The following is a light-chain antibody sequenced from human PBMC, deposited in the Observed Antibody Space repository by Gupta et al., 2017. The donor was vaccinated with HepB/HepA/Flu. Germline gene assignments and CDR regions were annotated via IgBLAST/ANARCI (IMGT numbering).Light chain of an antibody. V-gene: IGKV3-20*01. CDR1: QSVGDRY. J-gene: IGKJ1*01. CDR2: GAS. Sequence: EIVLTQSPGTLTLSPGERATLACRASQSVGDRYLAWYQHKAGQAPMLLFYGASSRGTAVPNRFSGSGSRADFTLTISSLEPDDFAVYYCQQYGASPDTFGQGTRVEIK. CDR3: QQYGASPDT.